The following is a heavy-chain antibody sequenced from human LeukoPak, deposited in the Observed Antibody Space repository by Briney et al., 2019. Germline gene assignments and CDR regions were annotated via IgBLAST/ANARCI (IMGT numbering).Heavy chain of an antibody. CDR3: VRTGGYFDY. CDR1: GGSISSSSYY. J-gene: IGHJ4*02. V-gene: IGHV4-39*01. CDR2: IYYSGST. Sequence: PSETLSLTCTVSGGSISSSSYYWGWIRQPPGKGLEWIGSIYYSGSTYYNPSLKSRVTISVDTSKNQFSLKLSSVTAADTAVYYCVRTGGYFDYWGQGTLVTVSS. D-gene: IGHD1-14*01.